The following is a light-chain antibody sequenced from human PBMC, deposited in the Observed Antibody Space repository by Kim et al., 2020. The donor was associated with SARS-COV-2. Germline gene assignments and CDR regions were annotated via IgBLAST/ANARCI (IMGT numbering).Light chain of an antibody. CDR2: DAS. CDR1: QRISTW. J-gene: IGKJ1*01. V-gene: IGKV1-5*01. Sequence: SVGTGVTCTCRASQRISTWLAWYQQKPGKAPKLLIYDASSLESGVPSRFSGSGSGTEFTLTISSLQPDDFATYYCQQYNSYSLTFGQGTKVDIK. CDR3: QQYNSYSLT.